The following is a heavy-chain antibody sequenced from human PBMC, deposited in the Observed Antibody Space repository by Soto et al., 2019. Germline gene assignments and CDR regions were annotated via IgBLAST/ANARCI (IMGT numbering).Heavy chain of an antibody. CDR1: GFTFTNYA. J-gene: IGHJ4*02. D-gene: IGHD6-6*01. V-gene: IGHV3-23*01. Sequence: GGSLRHSCAASGFTFTNYAMSWVRQAPGKGLEWVSTISGSGGRTYYADSVKGRFTISRDNSKNTLYLQMDGLRAEDTAVYYCAKMPYITSSAFRRFVFWGPGTLVTVS. CDR2: ISGSGGRT. CDR3: AKMPYITSSAFRRFVF.